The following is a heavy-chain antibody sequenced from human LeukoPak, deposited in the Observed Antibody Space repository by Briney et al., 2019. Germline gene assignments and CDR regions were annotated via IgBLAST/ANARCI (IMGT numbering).Heavy chain of an antibody. CDR2: ISWNSGSI. D-gene: IGHD5-18*01. CDR3: AKDSGGGYSYGRAVYYGMDV. V-gene: IGHV3-9*01. CDR1: GFTFDDYA. J-gene: IGHJ6*02. Sequence: GRSLRLSCAASGFTFDDYAMHWVRQAPGKGLGWVSGISWNSGSIGYADSVKGRFTISRDNAKNSPYLQMNSLRAEDTALYYCAKDSGGGYSYGRAVYYGMDVWGQGTTVTVSS.